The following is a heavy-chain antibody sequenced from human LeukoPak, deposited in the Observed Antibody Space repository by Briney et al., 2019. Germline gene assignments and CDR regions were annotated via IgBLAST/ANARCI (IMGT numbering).Heavy chain of an antibody. CDR2: IKQDGSEK. CDR1: GFTFSSYW. CDR3: ARVRKTNPDDDFWSGYYNYYGMDV. Sequence: GGSLRLSCAASGFTFSSYWMSWVRQAPGKGLEWVANIKQDGSEKYYVDSVKGRFTISRDNAKNSLYLQMNSLRAEDTAVYYCARVRKTNPDDDFWSGYYNYYGMDVWGQGTTVTVSS. J-gene: IGHJ6*02. V-gene: IGHV3-7*03. D-gene: IGHD3-3*01.